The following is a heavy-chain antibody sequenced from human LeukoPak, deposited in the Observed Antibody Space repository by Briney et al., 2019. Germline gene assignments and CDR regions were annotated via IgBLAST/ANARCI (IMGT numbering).Heavy chain of an antibody. V-gene: IGHV1-69*13. CDR1: GGTFSSYA. CDR3: AREGYYYGSGSYFNY. D-gene: IGHD3-10*01. Sequence: ASVKVSCKASGGTFSSYAISWVRQAPGQGLEWMGGIIPIFGTANYAQKFQGRVTITADESTSTAYMELSSLRSEDTGVYYCAREGYYYGSGSYFNYWGQGTLVTVSS. CDR2: IIPIFGTA. J-gene: IGHJ4*02.